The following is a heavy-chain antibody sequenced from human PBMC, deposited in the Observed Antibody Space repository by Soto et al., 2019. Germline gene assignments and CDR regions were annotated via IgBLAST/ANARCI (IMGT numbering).Heavy chain of an antibody. CDR2: IYHSGST. D-gene: IGHD2-2*02. CDR3: ARIGKTHRYRNYFEY. V-gene: IGHV4-4*02. CDR1: GGPINIINW. Sequence: LSLTYAVSGGPINIINWWIWLRQPPGKGLEWIGGIYHSGSTTYNPSLKSRVTISVDKSKNQFSMKLSSVTAAETDVYYCARIGKTHRYRNYFEYWGQGTLVTV. J-gene: IGHJ4*02.